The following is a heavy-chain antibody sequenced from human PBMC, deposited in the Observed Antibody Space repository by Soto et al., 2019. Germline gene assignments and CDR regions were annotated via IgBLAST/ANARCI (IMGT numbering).Heavy chain of an antibody. CDR2: IYWDDDK. CDR1: GFSLSTSGVG. J-gene: IGHJ4*02. V-gene: IGHV2-5*02. CDR3: AHSLMITFGGVIGPNFDY. Sequence: SGPTLVNPTQTLTLTCTFSGFSLSTSGVGVGWIRQPPGKALEWLALIYWDDDKRYSPSLKSRLTTTKDTSKNQVVLTMTNMDPVDTATYYCAHSLMITFGGVIGPNFDYWGQGTLVTVSS. D-gene: IGHD3-16*02.